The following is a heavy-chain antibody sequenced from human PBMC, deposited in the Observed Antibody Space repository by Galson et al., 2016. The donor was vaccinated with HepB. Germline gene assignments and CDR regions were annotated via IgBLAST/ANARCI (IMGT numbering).Heavy chain of an antibody. D-gene: IGHD1-26*01. V-gene: IGHV2-5*02. CDR2: IYWDDDK. J-gene: IGHJ4*02. Sequence: PALVKPTQTLTLTCTFSGFSLSASAVGVGWIRQPPGKALEWLAIIYWDDDKRYSPSLKSRLTITKDTSKNQVVLTMTNMDPVDTATYYCAHRPSPRYSGSVYDYWSQGTLVTVSS. CDR1: GFSLSASAVG. CDR3: AHRPSPRYSGSVYDY.